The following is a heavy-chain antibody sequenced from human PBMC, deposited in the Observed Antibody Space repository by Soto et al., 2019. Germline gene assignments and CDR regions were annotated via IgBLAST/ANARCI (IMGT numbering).Heavy chain of an antibody. J-gene: IGHJ6*02. CDR1: GYTFTSYG. CDR3: ASYDSSGYYYYYGMDV. Sequence: ASVKVSCKAAGYTFTSYGISWVRQAPGQGLEWMGWISAYNGNTNYAQKLQGRVTMTTDTSTSTAYMELRSLRSDDTAVYYCASYDSSGYYYYYGMDVWGQGTTVTSP. CDR2: ISAYNGNT. V-gene: IGHV1-18*01. D-gene: IGHD3-22*01.